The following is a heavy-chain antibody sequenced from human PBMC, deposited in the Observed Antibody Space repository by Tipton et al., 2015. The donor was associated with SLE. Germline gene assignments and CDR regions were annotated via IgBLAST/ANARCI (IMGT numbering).Heavy chain of an antibody. CDR1: GGTFSSYV. V-gene: IGHV1-69*01. D-gene: IGHD2-2*01. CDR2: IIPIFGTA. J-gene: IGHJ6*02. Sequence: QLVQSGAEVKKPGSSVKVSCKASGGTFSSYVISWVRQAPGQGLEWMGGIIPIFGTANYAQKFQGRVTITADESTSTAYMELSSLRSEDTAVYYCASNPYGVVVPAGDYYYYGMDVWGQGTTVTVSS. CDR3: ASNPYGVVVPAGDYYYYGMDV.